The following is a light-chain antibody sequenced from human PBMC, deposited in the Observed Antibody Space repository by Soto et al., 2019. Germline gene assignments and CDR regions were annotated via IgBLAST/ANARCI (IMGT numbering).Light chain of an antibody. CDR1: TGAVTSRHY. V-gene: IGLV7-46*01. CDR2: DTS. CDR3: LLCYNGAFAV. J-gene: IGLJ2*01. Sequence: QAVVTQEPSLTVAPGGTVTLTCGSSTGAVTSRHYPYWFQQKPGHVPRTLIYDTSNKQSGTPACFSGYLLGGKSALTLSGAQPEDEAEYCCLLCYNGAFAVFGGGTKLTVL.